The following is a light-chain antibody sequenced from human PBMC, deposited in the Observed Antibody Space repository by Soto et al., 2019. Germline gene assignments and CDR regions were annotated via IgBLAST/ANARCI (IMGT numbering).Light chain of an antibody. CDR3: QQYHYWPIT. V-gene: IGKV3-15*01. CDR1: QSVSSR. J-gene: IGKJ5*01. CDR2: GAS. Sequence: EIVMTQSPATLSVSPGERVTLSCRASQSVSSRLAWYQQKPGQSPRLLIYGASTRATGIPDRFSGSGSGTDFTLTISSLQSEDFAVYLCQQYHYWPITFGQGTRLEIK.